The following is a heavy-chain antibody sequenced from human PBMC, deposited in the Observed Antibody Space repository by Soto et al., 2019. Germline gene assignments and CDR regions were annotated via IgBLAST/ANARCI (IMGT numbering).Heavy chain of an antibody. V-gene: IGHV4-30-4*01. CDR2: IYYSGST. CDR3: AREKGVLDVYGADDLFDP. D-gene: IGHD3-10*01. Sequence: QVQLQESGPGLVKPSQTLSLTCTVSGDSITSGDYYWSWIRQPPGKGLEWIGYIYYSGSTYYNPSLASRVARSIDPSKNQLSLKLSSVTAADTAVYYCAREKGVLDVYGADDLFDPWGQGTLVTVSS. J-gene: IGHJ5*02. CDR1: GDSITSGDYY.